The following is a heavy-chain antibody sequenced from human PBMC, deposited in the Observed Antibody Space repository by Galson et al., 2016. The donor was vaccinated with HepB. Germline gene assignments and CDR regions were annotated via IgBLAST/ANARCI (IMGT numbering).Heavy chain of an antibody. V-gene: IGHV3-15*01. CDR2: IKSVVDGETV. D-gene: IGHD3-22*01. Sequence: SLRLSCAASGSTFSAVWMSWVRQAPGKGLEWVGRIKSVVDGETVDYAAPVRGRFAITRDDSKNTAYLQMNRLKTEDTGIYFCTTDPPGPYYYETSGYYRTADYWGQGTLVTVSS. CDR1: GSTFSAVW. CDR3: TTDPPGPYYYETSGYYRTADY. J-gene: IGHJ4*02.